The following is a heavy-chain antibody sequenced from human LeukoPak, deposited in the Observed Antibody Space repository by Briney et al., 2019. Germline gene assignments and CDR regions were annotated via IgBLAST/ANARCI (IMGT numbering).Heavy chain of an antibody. V-gene: IGHV3-23*01. Sequence: GGSLRLSCAASGFTFSSYAMSWVRQAPGKGLEWVSAISGSGGSTYYADSVKGRFTISRDNAKNSLYLQMNSLRAEDTAVYYCARDLWQSSGVFDYWGQGTLVTVSS. CDR1: GFTFSSYA. D-gene: IGHD2-8*02. J-gene: IGHJ4*02. CDR2: ISGSGGST. CDR3: ARDLWQSSGVFDY.